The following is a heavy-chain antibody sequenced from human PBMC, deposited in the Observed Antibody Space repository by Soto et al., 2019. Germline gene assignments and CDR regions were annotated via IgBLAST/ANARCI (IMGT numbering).Heavy chain of an antibody. Sequence: EVQLLESGGDLVQPGGSLRLSCAASGLTFSSYAMSWVRQAPGKGLEWVAVISGSGGYTDYADSVKGRFTISRDNSKNTLDLQMNSLRAEDTALYYCAKRFRGVLLNPEVDWGQGTLVTVSS. D-gene: IGHD3-10*01. CDR1: GLTFSSYA. CDR3: AKRFRGVLLNPEVD. CDR2: ISGSGGYT. V-gene: IGHV3-23*01. J-gene: IGHJ4*02.